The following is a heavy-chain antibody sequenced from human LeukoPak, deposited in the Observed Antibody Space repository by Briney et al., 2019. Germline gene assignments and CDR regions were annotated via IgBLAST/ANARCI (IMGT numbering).Heavy chain of an antibody. CDR3: ARGADRAFDI. V-gene: IGHV4-59*01. CDR1: GGSFSGYY. D-gene: IGHD3-16*01. J-gene: IGHJ3*02. CDR2: IYYSGST. Sequence: SETLSLTCAVYGGSFSGYYWSWIRQPPGKGLEWIGYIYYSGSTNYNPSLKSRVTISVDTSKNQFSLKLSSVTAADTAVYYCARGADRAFDIWGQGTMVTVSS.